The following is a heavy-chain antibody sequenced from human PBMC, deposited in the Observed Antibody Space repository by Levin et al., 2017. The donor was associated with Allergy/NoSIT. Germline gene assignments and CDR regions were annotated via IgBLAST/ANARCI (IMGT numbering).Heavy chain of an antibody. CDR3: ARGYYYGSGVGGMDV. V-gene: IGHV3-13*01. CDR1: GFTFSSYD. CDR2: IGTAGDT. D-gene: IGHD3-10*01. J-gene: IGHJ6*02. Sequence: LSLTCAASGFTFSSYDMHWVRQATGKGLEWVSAIGTAGDTYYPGSVKGRFTISRENAKNSLYLQMNSLRAGDTAVYYCARGYYYGSGVGGMDVWGQGTTVTVSS.